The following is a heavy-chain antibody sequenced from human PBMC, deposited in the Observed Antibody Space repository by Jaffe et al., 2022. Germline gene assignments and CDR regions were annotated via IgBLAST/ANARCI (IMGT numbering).Heavy chain of an antibody. V-gene: IGHV3-15*01. CDR3: TTSWGDIVGRSRSAASDV. CDR2: IKSKSDGGTP. D-gene: IGHD5-12*01. J-gene: IGHJ3*01. Sequence: EVQLVESGGGLVKPGGSLRLACATSGFIFSNAWMTWIRQAPGKGLEWVGRIKSKSDGGTPDYAAPVKGRFTISRDDSGNTVYLQMNSLKTDDTAVYYCTTSWGDIVGRSRSAASDVWGQGTMVTVSS. CDR1: GFIFSNAW.